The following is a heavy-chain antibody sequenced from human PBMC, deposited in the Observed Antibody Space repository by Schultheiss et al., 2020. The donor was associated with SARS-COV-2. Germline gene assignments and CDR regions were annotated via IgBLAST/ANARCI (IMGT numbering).Heavy chain of an antibody. CDR2: IKQDGSEK. CDR1: GFTFSSYW. CDR3: VRDMWGDWGAVYYGMDV. V-gene: IGHV3-7*03. D-gene: IGHD3/OR15-3a*01. J-gene: IGHJ6*02. Sequence: GGSLRLSCAASGFTFSSYWMHWVRQAPGKGLEWVANIKQDGSEKYYVDSVKGRFTISRDNAKNSLHLQMDNLRPEDTALYYCVRDMWGDWGAVYYGMDVWGQGTTVTVSS.